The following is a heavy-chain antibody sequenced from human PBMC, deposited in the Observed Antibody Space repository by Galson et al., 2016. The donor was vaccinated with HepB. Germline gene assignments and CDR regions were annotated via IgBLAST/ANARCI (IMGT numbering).Heavy chain of an antibody. J-gene: IGHJ4*02. D-gene: IGHD3-22*01. Sequence: FLRLSCAASGFTFGDHHYVDWVRQAPGKGLEWIGRSRDRAASYRTEFAASVKGRFTISRDDSKSSLYLQMNSLKTEDTAVYYCARLQYDGSVFHPFDCWGQGTLVTVSS. CDR2: SRDRAASYRT. CDR1: GFTFGDHHY. V-gene: IGHV3-72*01. CDR3: ARLQYDGSVFHPFDC.